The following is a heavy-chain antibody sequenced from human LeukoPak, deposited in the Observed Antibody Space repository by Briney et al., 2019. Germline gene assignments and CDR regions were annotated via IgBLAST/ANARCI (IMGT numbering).Heavy chain of an antibody. D-gene: IGHD3-9*01. CDR2: TSFSGST. CDR3: ARRNYDILTGFYGGGTYNYYYTDV. CDR1: GASITSYY. J-gene: IGHJ6*03. Sequence: PSETLSLTCTVSGASITSYYWTWIRQPPGKGLEGIGFTSFSGSTNYNPSLRSRVTIWLDTCRDQFSLTLHAMTAADTCVYYCARRNYDILTGFYGGGTYNYYYTDVWGKGTTVIVSS. V-gene: IGHV4-59*08.